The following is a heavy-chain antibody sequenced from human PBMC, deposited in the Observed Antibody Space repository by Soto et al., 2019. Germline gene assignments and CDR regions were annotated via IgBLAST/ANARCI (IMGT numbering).Heavy chain of an antibody. CDR2: MNPNSGDT. Sequence: QVQLVQSGAEVKKPGASVKVSCKASGYTFTSYEINWVRQATGQGLEWMGCMNPNSGDTGYAQKFQGRVTMTRNTSISTAYMELSSLRSEDTAVYYCARVELLWFGELLRWGQGTLVTVSS. V-gene: IGHV1-8*01. CDR3: ARVELLWFGELLR. D-gene: IGHD3-10*01. CDR1: GYTFTSYE. J-gene: IGHJ4*02.